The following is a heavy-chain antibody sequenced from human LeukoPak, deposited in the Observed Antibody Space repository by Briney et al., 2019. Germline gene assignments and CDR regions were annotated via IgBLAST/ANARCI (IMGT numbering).Heavy chain of an antibody. J-gene: IGHJ5*01. CDR3: AKEWLEGWFDS. CDR2: ISGSGGST. D-gene: IGHD3-10*01. CDR1: GGSISSSSYY. V-gene: IGHV3-23*01. Sequence: ETLSLTCTVSGGSISSSSYYWGWIRQLPGKGLDWVSGISGSGGSTYYADSVEGRFTISRDNSKNTLYLQMNTLRAEDTAVYYCAKEWLEGWFDSWGQGTLVTVSS.